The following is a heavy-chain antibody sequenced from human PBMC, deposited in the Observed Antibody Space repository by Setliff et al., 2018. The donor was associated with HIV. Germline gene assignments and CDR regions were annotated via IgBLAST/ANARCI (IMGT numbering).Heavy chain of an antibody. CDR1: GDSISSHY. CDR2: IYYSGIT. Sequence: SETLSLTCTVSGDSISSHYLSWIRQPPGKGLEWIGYIYYSGITNYNPSLKSRVIISVDTSKNQFSLKLSSVTAADTAVYYCARGNFGLFDYWGQGTLVTVSS. CDR3: ARGNFGLFDY. J-gene: IGHJ4*02. V-gene: IGHV4-59*11. D-gene: IGHD3-3*01.